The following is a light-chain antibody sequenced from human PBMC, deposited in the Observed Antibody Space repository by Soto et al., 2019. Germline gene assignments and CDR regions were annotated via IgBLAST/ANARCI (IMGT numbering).Light chain of an antibody. V-gene: IGKV2-30*01. J-gene: IGKJ1*01. CDR2: QVS. CDR1: QSLVYTNGATY. CDR3: MQGTLWPRS. Sequence: DVVMTQSPLSLPVTLGQPASISCRSSQSLVYTNGATYLNWFQQRPGQSPRRLIYQVSYRDSGVPARLSGSGSGTDFTWKISRVEAEYVAVYFCMQGTLWPRSFGQGTRVEIK.